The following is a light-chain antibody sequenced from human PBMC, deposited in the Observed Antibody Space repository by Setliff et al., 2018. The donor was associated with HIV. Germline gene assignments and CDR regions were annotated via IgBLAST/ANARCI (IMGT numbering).Light chain of an antibody. CDR2: EVS. CDR1: SSDVGGYDY. J-gene: IGLJ1*01. CDR3: NSKTGTITDV. Sequence: QSALAQPASVSGSPGQSITISCTGTSSDVGGYDYVSWYQQHPDKAPKLMIYEVSNRPSGVSNRFSGSKSGSTASLTISGLQAEDEADYYCNSKTGTITDVFGTGTKVTVL. V-gene: IGLV2-14*01.